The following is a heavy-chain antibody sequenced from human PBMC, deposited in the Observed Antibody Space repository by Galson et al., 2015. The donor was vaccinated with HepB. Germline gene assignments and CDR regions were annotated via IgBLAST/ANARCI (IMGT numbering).Heavy chain of an antibody. V-gene: IGHV3-72*01. D-gene: IGHD3-16*01. CDR2: IRNRAKSYTT. CDR1: GFSFFDYA. Sequence: SLRLSCATSGFSFFDYAMSWVRQAPRKGLEWVGRIRNRAKSYTTDYAASVKGRFSISRDDSRNSIFLQMNSLKTEDTALYYCARGPSLIIGGQGSGMDVWGQGTTVIVSS. CDR3: ARGPSLIIGGQGSGMDV. J-gene: IGHJ6*01.